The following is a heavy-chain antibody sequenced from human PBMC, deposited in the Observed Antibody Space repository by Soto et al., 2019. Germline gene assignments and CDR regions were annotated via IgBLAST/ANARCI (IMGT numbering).Heavy chain of an antibody. V-gene: IGHV4-59*01. CDR2: IYYSGST. CDR1: GGSISSYY. J-gene: IGHJ6*02. D-gene: IGHD3-10*01. CDR3: ARVDVVRGVIGGMDV. Sequence: QVQLQESGPGLVKPSETLSLTCTVSGGSISSYYWSWIRQPPGKGLEWIGYIYYSGSTNYNPSLKSRVTISVDTSKNQFSLKLSSVTAADTAVYYCARVDVVRGVIGGMDVWGQGTTVTVSS.